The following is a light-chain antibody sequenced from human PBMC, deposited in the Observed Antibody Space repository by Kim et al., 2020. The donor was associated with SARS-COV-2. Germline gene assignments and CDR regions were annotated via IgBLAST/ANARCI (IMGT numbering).Light chain of an antibody. J-gene: IGLJ3*02. CDR3: AAWDDSLNGPL. Sequence: ELTQPPSASGTPGQRVTISCSGSSSNIGSTTVNWYQHLPGTAPKLLIYSNNQRPSGVPDRFSGSKSGTSASLAISGLQSEDEADYYCAAWDDSLNGPLFGGGTQLTVL. CDR1: SSNIGSTT. CDR2: SNN. V-gene: IGLV1-44*01.